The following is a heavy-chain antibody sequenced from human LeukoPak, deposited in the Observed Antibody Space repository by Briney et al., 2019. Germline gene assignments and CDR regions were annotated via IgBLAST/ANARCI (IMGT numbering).Heavy chain of an antibody. CDR3: VFGYYYDSGSQYNWFDT. CDR1: GFTFSGYW. D-gene: IGHD3-10*01. J-gene: IGHJ5*02. Sequence: TGGSLRLSCAASGFTFSGYWMHWVRQAPGKGLVWVSRINTDGGSTTYADSVKGRFTISRDNAKNTLYLQMNSLRAEDTAVYYCVFGYYYDSGSQYNWFDTWGQGTLVTVSS. V-gene: IGHV3-74*01. CDR2: INTDGGST.